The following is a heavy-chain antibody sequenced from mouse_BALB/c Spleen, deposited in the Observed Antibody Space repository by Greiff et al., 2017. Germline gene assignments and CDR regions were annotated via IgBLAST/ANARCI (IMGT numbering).Heavy chain of an antibody. D-gene: IGHD2-14*01. Sequence: DVKLVESGAELVRPGALVKLSCKASGFNIKDYYMHWVKQRPEQGLEWIGWIDPENGNTIYDPKFQGKASITADTSSNTAYLQLSSLTSEDTAVYYCATAYYRYDAGDYYAMDYWGQGTSVTVSS. CDR1: GFNIKDYY. CDR2: IDPENGNT. CDR3: ATAYYRYDAGDYYAMDY. J-gene: IGHJ4*01. V-gene: IGHV14-1*02.